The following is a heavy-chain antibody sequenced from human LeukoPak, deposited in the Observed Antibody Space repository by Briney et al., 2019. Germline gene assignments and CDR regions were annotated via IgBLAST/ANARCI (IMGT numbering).Heavy chain of an antibody. CDR1: GFTFSSYD. Sequence: GGSLTLSCGASGFTFSSYDMSWARQSPGEGLVWVSCISGSGGSTYYADSVEGRFTISRDNSKNTLYLQMNRLRAEDTAVYYWAKGAGTLGYWGQGTLVTVSS. CDR3: AKGAGTLGY. V-gene: IGHV3-23*01. D-gene: IGHD6-13*01. J-gene: IGHJ4*02. CDR2: ISGSGGST.